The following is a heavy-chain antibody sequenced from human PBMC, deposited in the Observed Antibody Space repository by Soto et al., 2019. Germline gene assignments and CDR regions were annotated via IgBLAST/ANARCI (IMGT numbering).Heavy chain of an antibody. D-gene: IGHD3-22*01. J-gene: IGHJ3*02. V-gene: IGHV1-18*03. Sequence: QVQLVQSGAEVKKPGASVKVSCKASGYTFTSYGISWVRQAPGQGLEWMGWISAYNGNTNYAQKLQGRVTMTTDTSTGTAYMELGTLRPYAMAVSYCAREGGDNYDSSGYPSAFDIWGQGTMVTVSS. CDR3: AREGGDNYDSSGYPSAFDI. CDR2: ISAYNGNT. CDR1: GYTFTSYG.